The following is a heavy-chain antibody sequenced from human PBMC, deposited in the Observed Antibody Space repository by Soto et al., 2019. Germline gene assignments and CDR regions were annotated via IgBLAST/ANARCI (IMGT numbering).Heavy chain of an antibody. CDR1: GFTFNNYG. CDR2: IWHDGSNK. CDR3: AREKAYSNDY. J-gene: IGHJ4*02. D-gene: IGHD4-4*01. Sequence: QVQLEESGGGVVQPGRSLRLSCAAAGFTFNNYGMHWVRQAPGKGLEWVAIIWHDGSNKYFADSVKGRFTISRDNSKNALYLQMTSLRDEETDVYVCAREKAYSNDYWGQGTLVTVPS. V-gene: IGHV3-33*01.